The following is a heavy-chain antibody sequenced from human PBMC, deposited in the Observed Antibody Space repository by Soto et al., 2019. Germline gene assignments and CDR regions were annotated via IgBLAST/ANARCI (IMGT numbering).Heavy chain of an antibody. CDR3: ARDDVLCDGGRCYGVSLDV. V-gene: IGHV3-66*01. CDR1: GFTVSSKY. Sequence: PGGSLRLSYAASGFTVSSKYMSWVRQAPGKGLEWVSLIQSGGPTYYADSVKGRFTISRDTSENTLHLQMDSLRAEDTAVYYCARDDVLCDGGRCYGVSLDVWCKGTTVTVST. CDR2: IQSGGPT. D-gene: IGHD2-15*01. J-gene: IGHJ6*04.